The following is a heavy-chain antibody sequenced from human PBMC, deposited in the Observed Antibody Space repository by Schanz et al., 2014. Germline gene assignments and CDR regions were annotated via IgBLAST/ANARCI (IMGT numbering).Heavy chain of an antibody. CDR1: GFTFSSYA. V-gene: IGHV3-23*04. D-gene: IGHD3-22*01. J-gene: IGHJ4*02. CDR2: ISGSGGST. CDR3: AKVWGSDYFYPFDY. Sequence: EVQLVESGGALVQPGGSLRLSCVASGFTFSSYAMNWVRQAPGKGLAWVSAISGSGGSTYYADSVKGRFTISRDNSNHTLYLQMNSLRADDTAVYYCAKVWGSDYFYPFDYWGQGTLVTVSS.